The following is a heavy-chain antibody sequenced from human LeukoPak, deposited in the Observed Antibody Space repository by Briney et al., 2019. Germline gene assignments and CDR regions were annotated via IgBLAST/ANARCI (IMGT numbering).Heavy chain of an antibody. CDR3: AKLGDYDGLRSMTGHS. D-gene: IGHD4-17*01. Sequence: PGGSLRLSCAASGFTFSSFAMTWVRQAPGKGLEWVSAIRGSGASTNYADSVKGRFTISRDNSKNTLYLQMNSLGAEDTAMYYCAKLGDYDGLRSMTGHSWGQGTLVTVSS. V-gene: IGHV3-23*01. CDR2: IRGSGAST. J-gene: IGHJ4*02. CDR1: GFTFSSFA.